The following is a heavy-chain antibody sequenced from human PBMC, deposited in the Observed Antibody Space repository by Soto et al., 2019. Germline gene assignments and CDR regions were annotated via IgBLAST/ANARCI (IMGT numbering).Heavy chain of an antibody. CDR2: INGGDDSE. V-gene: IGHV3-23*01. J-gene: IGHJ5*02. CDR3: ARGSALASIEPSRENWFDP. D-gene: IGHD3-3*01. CDR1: GFTFRSSP. Sequence: GGSLRLSCAVSGFTFRSSPMSWVRRAPGKGLEWVSGINGGDDSEHYADSVKGRFTISRDNSKNTLYLQMNSLRTEDTAVYYCARGSALASIEPSRENWFDPWGQGTLVTVSS.